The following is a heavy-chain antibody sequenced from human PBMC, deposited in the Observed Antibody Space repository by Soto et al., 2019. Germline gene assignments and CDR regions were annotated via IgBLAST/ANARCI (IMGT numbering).Heavy chain of an antibody. Sequence: GGSLRLSCAASGFTFSSYAMSWVRQAPGKGLERVSAISGSGGSTYYAYSVKGRFTISRDISKNTLYLQMNSLRAEDTSVYFCAKDVGPTIIVVVMAFDIWGQGTMVTVSS. CDR2: ISGSGGST. CDR1: GFTFSSYA. D-gene: IGHD3-22*01. CDR3: AKDVGPTIIVVVMAFDI. V-gene: IGHV3-23*01. J-gene: IGHJ3*02.